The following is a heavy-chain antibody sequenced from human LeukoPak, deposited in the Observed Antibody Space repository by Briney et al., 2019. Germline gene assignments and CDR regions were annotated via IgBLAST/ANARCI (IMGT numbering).Heavy chain of an antibody. Sequence: PGGSLRLSCAASGFTFSSYAMSWVRQAPGKGLEWVSAISGSGGSTYYADSVKGRFTISRDNAKNSLYLQMNSLRAEDTAVYYCARVFLLQWELNSDYWGQGTLVTVSS. CDR2: ISGSGGST. CDR3: ARVFLLQWELNSDY. V-gene: IGHV3-23*01. CDR1: GFTFSSYA. J-gene: IGHJ4*02. D-gene: IGHD1-26*01.